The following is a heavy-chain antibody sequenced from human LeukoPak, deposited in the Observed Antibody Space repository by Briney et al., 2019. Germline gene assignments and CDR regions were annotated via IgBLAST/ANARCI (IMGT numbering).Heavy chain of an antibody. D-gene: IGHD2-2*01. V-gene: IGHV3-33*01. Sequence: GGSLRLSCAASGFTFSSYGMHWVRQAPGKGLEWVAVIWYDGSNKYYADSVKGRFTISRDNSKNTLYLQMNSPRAEDTAVYYCARESAMNDAFDIWGQGTMVTVSS. CDR1: GFTFSSYG. J-gene: IGHJ3*02. CDR2: IWYDGSNK. CDR3: ARESAMNDAFDI.